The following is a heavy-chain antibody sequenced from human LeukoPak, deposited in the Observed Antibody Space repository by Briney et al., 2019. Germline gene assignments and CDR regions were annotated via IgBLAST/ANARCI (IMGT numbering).Heavy chain of an antibody. D-gene: IGHD3-22*01. CDR1: GGSISSNHY. CDR3: ARLGYYDSSGYYYY. V-gene: IGHV4-39*01. CDR2: IHYGGST. J-gene: IGHJ4*02. Sequence: SETLSLTCTVSGGSISSNHYWGWIRQPPGKGLEWIGSIHYGGSTYYNPSLKSRVTIFVDTSKNQFSLKLSSVTATDTAVYYCARLGYYDSSGYYYYWGQGTLVTVSS.